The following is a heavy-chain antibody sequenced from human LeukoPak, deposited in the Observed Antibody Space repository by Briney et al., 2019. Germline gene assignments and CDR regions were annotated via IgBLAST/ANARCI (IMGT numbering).Heavy chain of an antibody. J-gene: IGHJ4*02. CDR2: ISYDGSNK. D-gene: IGHD1-26*01. V-gene: IGHV3-30*04. Sequence: PGRYLRLSCAASGFTFSSYAMHWVRQAPGKGLEWVAVISYDGSNKYYADSVKGRFTISRDNSKNTLYLQMNSLRAEDTAVYYCARDQGVGATTLNYFDYWGQGTLVTVSS. CDR3: ARDQGVGATTLNYFDY. CDR1: GFTFSSYA.